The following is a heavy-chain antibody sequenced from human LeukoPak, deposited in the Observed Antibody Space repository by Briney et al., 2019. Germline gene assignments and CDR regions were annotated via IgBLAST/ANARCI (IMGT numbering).Heavy chain of an antibody. CDR1: GFTFSSYS. CDR3: ARGALAVAGRNY. V-gene: IGHV3-21*01. D-gene: IGHD6-19*01. CDR2: ISSSSSYI. J-gene: IGHJ4*02. Sequence: GGSLRLSCAASGFTFSSYSMNWVRQAPGKGLEWVSSISSSSSYIYYADSVKGRFTISRDNAKNSLYLQMNSLRAEDTAVYYCARGALAVAGRNYWGQGTLVTVSS.